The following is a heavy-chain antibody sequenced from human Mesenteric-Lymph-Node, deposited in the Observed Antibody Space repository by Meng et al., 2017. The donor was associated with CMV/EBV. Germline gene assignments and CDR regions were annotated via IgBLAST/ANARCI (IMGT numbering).Heavy chain of an antibody. D-gene: IGHD3-3*01. CDR3: ARGQYEFWSGYQYYFDY. Sequence: ASVKVSCKASGYSFTSHDINWVRQATGQGLEWMGLMNPSSGDTESAQKFQGRVIMTGDTSTSTAYMELSSLTSEDTAVYFCARGQYEFWSGYQYYFDYWGQGTLVTVSS. V-gene: IGHV1-8*01. J-gene: IGHJ4*02. CDR1: GYSFTSHD. CDR2: MNPSSGDT.